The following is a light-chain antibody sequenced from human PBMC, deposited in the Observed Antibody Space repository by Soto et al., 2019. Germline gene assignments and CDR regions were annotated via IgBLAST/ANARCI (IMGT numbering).Light chain of an antibody. Sequence: EIVLTQSPGTLSLSPGERATLSCRASQSVSSSYLAWYQQKPGQAPRLLIYGASNRATGIPDRFSASGSGTDFSLTISRLEPEDFAVYYCQQYGTSPWTFGQGTKVDIK. CDR2: GAS. V-gene: IGKV3-20*01. CDR1: QSVSSSY. J-gene: IGKJ1*01. CDR3: QQYGTSPWT.